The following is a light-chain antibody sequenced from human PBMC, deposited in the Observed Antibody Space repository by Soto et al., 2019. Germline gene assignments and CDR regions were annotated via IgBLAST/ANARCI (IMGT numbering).Light chain of an antibody. V-gene: IGKV3-15*01. CDR2: GAS. CDR1: QSVSSN. J-gene: IGKJ3*01. CDR3: QQYNNWPFT. Sequence: EIVMTQSPATQSVSPGERAALSSRASQSVSSNLAWYQQKPGQAPRLLIYGASTRATGIPARFSGSGSGTEFTLTISSLQSEDFAVYYCQQYNNWPFTFGPGTKVDIK.